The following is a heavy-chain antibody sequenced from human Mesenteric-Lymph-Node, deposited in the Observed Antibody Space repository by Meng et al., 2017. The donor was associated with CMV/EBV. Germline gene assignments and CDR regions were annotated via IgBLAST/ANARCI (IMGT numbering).Heavy chain of an antibody. CDR3: AKGGEWLAFDY. J-gene: IGHJ4*02. D-gene: IGHD6-19*01. CDR2: IKQDGSEK. V-gene: IGHV3-7*01. CDR1: GFTFSSYW. Sequence: GESLKISCAASGFTFSSYWMSWVRQAPGKGLEWVANIKQDGSEKYYVDSVKGRFTISRDNAKNSLYLQMNSLRAEDTAVYYCAKGGEWLAFDYWGQGTLVTVSS.